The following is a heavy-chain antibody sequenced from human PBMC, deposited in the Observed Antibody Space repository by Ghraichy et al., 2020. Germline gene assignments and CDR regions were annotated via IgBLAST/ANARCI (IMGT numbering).Heavy chain of an antibody. V-gene: IGHV5-51*01. Sequence: GESLNISCKGSGYSFTSYWIGWVRQMPGKGLEWMGIIYPGDSDTRYSPSFQGQVTISADKSISTAYLQWSSLKASDTAMYYCARTRGAGDILTRFDYWGQGTLVTVSS. J-gene: IGHJ4*02. CDR1: GYSFTSYW. CDR2: IYPGDSDT. D-gene: IGHD3-9*01. CDR3: ARTRGAGDILTRFDY.